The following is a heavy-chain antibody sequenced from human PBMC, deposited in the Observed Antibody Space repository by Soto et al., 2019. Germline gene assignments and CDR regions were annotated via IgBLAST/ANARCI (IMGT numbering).Heavy chain of an antibody. CDR3: AKWGRYCSGGSCYYDASFDI. CDR2: ISGSGGST. CDR1: GFTFSSYA. J-gene: IGHJ3*02. Sequence: HPGGSLRLSCAASGFTFSSYAMSWVRQAPGKGLEWVSAISGSGGSTYYADSVKGRFTISRDNSKNTLYLQMNSLRAEDTAVYYCAKWGRYCSGGSCYYDASFDIWGQGTMVTVS. V-gene: IGHV3-23*01. D-gene: IGHD2-15*01.